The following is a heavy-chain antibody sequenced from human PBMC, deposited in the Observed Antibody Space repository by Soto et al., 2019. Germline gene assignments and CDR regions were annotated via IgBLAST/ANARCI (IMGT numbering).Heavy chain of an antibody. CDR3: ARLQAAAGDNDLTFDY. D-gene: IGHD6-13*01. J-gene: IGHJ4*02. CDR2: IDPSDSYT. CDR1: GYRLTSYS. V-gene: IGHV5-10-1*01. Sequence: GESLKVACRVAGYRLTSYSINWVRRMPGKGLEWMGRIDPSDSYTNYSPSFQGHVTISADKSISTAYLQWSSLKASDTAMYYCARLQAAAGDNDLTFDYWGQGTLVTVSS.